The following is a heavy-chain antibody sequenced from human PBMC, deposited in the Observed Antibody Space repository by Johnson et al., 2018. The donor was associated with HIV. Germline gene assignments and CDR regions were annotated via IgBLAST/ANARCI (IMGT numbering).Heavy chain of an antibody. CDR1: GFKYAA. CDR3: AKDFGFLEWFSAFDI. D-gene: IGHD3-3*01. Sequence: VESGGGLVQPGGSLRVSCAASGFKYAASGLAFSNYAVKWVSHTPGGDGGTSFADSVRGRYIISRDNAKNSLYLQMNSLRAEDTALYYCAKDFGFLEWFSAFDIWGKGQWSQSLQ. J-gene: IGHJ3*02. V-gene: IGHV3-23*04. CDR2: TPGGDGGT.